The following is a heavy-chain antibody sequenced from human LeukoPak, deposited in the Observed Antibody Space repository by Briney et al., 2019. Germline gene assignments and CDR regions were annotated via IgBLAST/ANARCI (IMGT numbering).Heavy chain of an antibody. Sequence: SETLSLTCSVSGASMRGAGYSWFWIRQFPGKGLEWIGYIYYSGSTAYNPSLKSRVAISLDTSENQFSLNLTSVTAADTAVYYCARDSPRGYYTWIDYWGQGTLVTVSS. V-gene: IGHV4-31*03. CDR1: GASMRGAGYS. CDR3: ARDSPRGYYTWIDY. CDR2: IYYSGST. D-gene: IGHD3-3*01. J-gene: IGHJ4*02.